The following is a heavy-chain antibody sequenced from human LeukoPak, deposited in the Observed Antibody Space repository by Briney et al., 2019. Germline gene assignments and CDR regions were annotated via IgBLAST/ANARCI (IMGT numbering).Heavy chain of an antibody. Sequence: PGGSLRLSCAASGFTFSSYNMNWVRQAPGKGLEWVSYISSSSSTIYYADSVKGRFTISRDNAKNSLYLQMNSLRAEDTAVYYCARGGSGSYYHLFDYWGQGTLVTVSS. CDR1: GFTFSSYN. J-gene: IGHJ4*02. V-gene: IGHV3-48*01. D-gene: IGHD3-10*01. CDR2: ISSSSSTI. CDR3: ARGGSGSYYHLFDY.